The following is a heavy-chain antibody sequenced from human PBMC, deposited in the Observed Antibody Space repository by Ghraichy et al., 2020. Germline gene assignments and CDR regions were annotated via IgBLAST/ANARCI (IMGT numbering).Heavy chain of an antibody. D-gene: IGHD3-22*01. Sequence: SETLSLTCTVSGGSISGYYWSWIRQPPGKGLEWIGDIYYSGSTYYNPSLKSRVTISVDTSKNQFSLKLSSVTAADTAVYYCARELSRITMIVPRLGSWFDPWGQGTLVTVSS. CDR3: ARELSRITMIVPRLGSWFDP. CDR1: GGSISGYY. J-gene: IGHJ5*02. V-gene: IGHV4-59*12. CDR2: IYYSGST.